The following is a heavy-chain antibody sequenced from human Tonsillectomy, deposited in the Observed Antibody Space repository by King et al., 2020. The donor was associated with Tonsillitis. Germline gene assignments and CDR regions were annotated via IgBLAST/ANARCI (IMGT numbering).Heavy chain of an antibody. D-gene: IGHD5-12*01. CDR2: IYHSGST. Sequence: QLQESGPGLVKPSETLSLTCAVSGNSINSGYYWGWIRQPPGKGLEWLGSIYHSGSTYYNPSLKSRVTISVDTSKNQFSLRLSSVTAADTAVYYCAQSGLYSGYDLGEYYFDYWGQGTLVTVSS. V-gene: IGHV4-38-2*01. J-gene: IGHJ4*02. CDR3: AQSGLYSGYDLGEYYFDY. CDR1: GNSINSGYY.